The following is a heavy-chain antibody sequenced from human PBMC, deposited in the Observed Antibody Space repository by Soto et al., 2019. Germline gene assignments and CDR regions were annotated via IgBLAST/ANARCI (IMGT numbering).Heavy chain of an antibody. CDR2: ISDSGDIT. J-gene: IGHJ4*02. CDR3: AMRPTGQDPYLDI. V-gene: IGHV3-23*01. Sequence: XXSLRLSCAASGFTFSTYVISWVPQAPGKGLEWVSIISDSGDITYYADSVKGRFTISRDNSRNTLYLQMKSLRAEDMSIYYCAMRPTGQDPYLDIWGQGSLVTVSS. CDR1: GFTFSTYV.